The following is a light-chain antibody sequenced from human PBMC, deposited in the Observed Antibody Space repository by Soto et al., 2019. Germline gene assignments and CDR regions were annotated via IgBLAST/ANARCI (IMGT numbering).Light chain of an antibody. V-gene: IGKV1-5*02. J-gene: IGKJ1*01. CDR1: QSISDW. CDR3: QQYHRYP. CDR2: HAS. Sequence: DIRMTRSPSTLPSSVEERVTIICRASQSISDWLAWYQQIPGTAPKLLIYHASTLESGVPSWFSGSGSGTEFILVLSRVKPDDFARYYCQQYHRYPFGQGTKVAI.